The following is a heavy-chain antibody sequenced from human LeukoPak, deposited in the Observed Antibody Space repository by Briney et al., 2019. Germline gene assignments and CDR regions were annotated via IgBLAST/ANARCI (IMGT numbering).Heavy chain of an antibody. CDR2: IKQDGSEK. Sequence: GGSLRLSCAASGFSFSTYWMSWVRQAPGKELEWVANIKQDGSEKYYVDSAKGRFTISRDNAKNSLYLQMNSLTAEDTAVYYCATDLGSSRPNFWGQGILVTVSS. J-gene: IGHJ4*02. D-gene: IGHD6-13*01. CDR3: ATDLGSSRPNF. CDR1: GFSFSTYW. V-gene: IGHV3-7*01.